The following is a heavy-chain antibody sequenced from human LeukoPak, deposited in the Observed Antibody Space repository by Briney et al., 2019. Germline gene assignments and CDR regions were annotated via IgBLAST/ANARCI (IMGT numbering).Heavy chain of an antibody. Sequence: GGSLRLSCAASGFTFSTFWMHWVRQAPGKGLVWVSRINGDGTGTSYADSVKGRFTISRDNAKNTLYLQMNSLKAEDMAVYFCAKLDYYDTHWGQGTLVTVSS. CDR3: AKLDYYDTH. CDR1: GFTFSTFW. CDR2: INGDGTGT. V-gene: IGHV3-74*01. J-gene: IGHJ4*02. D-gene: IGHD3-22*01.